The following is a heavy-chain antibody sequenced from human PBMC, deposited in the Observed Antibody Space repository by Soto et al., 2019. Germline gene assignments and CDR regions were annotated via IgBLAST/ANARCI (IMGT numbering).Heavy chain of an antibody. V-gene: IGHV3-23*01. J-gene: IGHJ3*02. D-gene: IGHD6-6*01. CDR2: ISGSGGST. CDR1: GFTFSSYV. CDR3: AKDHRGPAARLAAFDI. Sequence: EVQLLESGGGLVQPGGSLRLSCAASGFTFSSYVMSWVRQAPGKGLEWVSAISGSGGSTYYADSVKGRFTISRDNSKNTLYLQLTSLRADDTAVYYCAKDHRGPAARLAAFDIWGQGTMVTVSS.